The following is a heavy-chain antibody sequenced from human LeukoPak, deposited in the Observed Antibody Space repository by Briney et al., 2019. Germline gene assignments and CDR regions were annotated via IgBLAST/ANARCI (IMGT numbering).Heavy chain of an antibody. CDR3: ARVLAYCTDSSCPGMDV. D-gene: IGHD2-8*02. CDR2: IDPNYGFA. V-gene: IGHV1-46*01. J-gene: IGHJ6*02. CDR1: GYTFATYY. Sequence: ASVTVSCMASGYTFATYYLNWVRQAPGRGRESMGKIDPNYGFAYYAQKFQGRVTMTRDTSTSPVCMEVNSLTSDDTAVYYCARVLAYCTDSSCPGMDVWGQGTTVTVSS.